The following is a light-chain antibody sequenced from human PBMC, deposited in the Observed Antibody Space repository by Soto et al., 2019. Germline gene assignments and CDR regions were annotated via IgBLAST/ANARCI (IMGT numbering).Light chain of an antibody. V-gene: IGKV1-5*01. J-gene: IGKJ1*01. CDR1: KTISNW. CDR3: QKYNSFWT. Sequence: DIQMTQSPSTLSASVGDRVTISCRASKTISNWLAWYQQKPGKAPKLLIYDASSLESGVPSRFSDSGSGTEFTLTISSLQPEDFATYYCQKYNSFWTFGQGTKVEIK. CDR2: DAS.